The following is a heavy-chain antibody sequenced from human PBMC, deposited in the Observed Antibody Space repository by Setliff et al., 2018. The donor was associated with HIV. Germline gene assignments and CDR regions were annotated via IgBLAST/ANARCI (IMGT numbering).Heavy chain of an antibody. CDR3: ARTPGWELRVFDY. V-gene: IGHV4-39*07. Sequence: SETLSLTCIVSGGSISSSSSYWGWIRQPPGKGLEWIGNIYYSGSTYYNPSLKSRVTISVDTSKNQFSLKLSSVTAADTAVYYCARTPGWELRVFDYWGQGTLVTVSS. J-gene: IGHJ4*02. CDR2: IYYSGST. CDR1: GGSISSSSSY. D-gene: IGHD1-26*01.